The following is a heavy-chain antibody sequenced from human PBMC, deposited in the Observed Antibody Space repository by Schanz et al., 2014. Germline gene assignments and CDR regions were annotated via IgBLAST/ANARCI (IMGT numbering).Heavy chain of an antibody. V-gene: IGHV3-48*01. CDR3: ARDSNGDDGYRFWFDS. J-gene: IGHJ5*01. D-gene: IGHD4-17*01. CDR1: EFTFSGYS. CDR2: ITGTGTV. Sequence: DVHLLESGGGLVQPGGSLRLSCAASEFTFSGYSMNWVRQAPGKGLEWISYITGTGTVMYADSVKGRFTISRDNGKNSLSLQMNSLRVEDTAIYYCARDSNGDDGYRFWFDSWGQGTLVTVSS.